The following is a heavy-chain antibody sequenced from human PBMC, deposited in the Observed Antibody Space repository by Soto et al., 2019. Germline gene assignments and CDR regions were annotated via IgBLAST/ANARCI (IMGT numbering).Heavy chain of an antibody. CDR1: GDSVSSNSAA. CDR2: TYYRSKWYN. J-gene: IGHJ4*02. Sequence: SQTLSLTCAISGDSVSSNSAAWNWIRQSPSRGLEWLGRTYYRSKWYNDYAVSVKRRITINPDTSNNQFSLQLNSVTPEDTAVYYCARADYVATAMVFGYWGQGSQVTVSS. CDR3: ARADYVATAMVFGY. V-gene: IGHV6-1*01. D-gene: IGHD5-18*01.